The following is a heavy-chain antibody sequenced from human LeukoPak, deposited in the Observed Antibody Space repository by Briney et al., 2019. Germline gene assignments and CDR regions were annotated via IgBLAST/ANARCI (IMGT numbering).Heavy chain of an antibody. CDR2: ISSSGSTI. CDR1: GFTFSSYE. D-gene: IGHD5-12*01. J-gene: IGHJ6*03. V-gene: IGHV3-48*03. CDR3: ASAYSGYDYGYYYYYMDV. Sequence: GGSLRLSCAASGFTFSSYEMNWVRQAPGKGLEWVSYISSSGSTIYYADSVKGRFTISRDNAKNSLYLQMNSLRAEDTAVYYCASAYSGYDYGYYYYYMDVWGKGTTVTISS.